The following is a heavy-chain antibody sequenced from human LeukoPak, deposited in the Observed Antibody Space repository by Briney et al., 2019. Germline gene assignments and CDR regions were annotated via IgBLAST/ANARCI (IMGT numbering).Heavy chain of an antibody. CDR3: AKDRVTIFGVVPGGVAYGMDV. CDR1: GFTFDDYA. J-gene: IGHJ6*02. Sequence: GRSLRLSCAASGFTFDDYAMHWVRQAPGKGLEWASGISWNSGSIGYADSVKGRFTISRDNAKNSLYLQMNSLRAEDTALYYCAKDRVTIFGVVPGGVAYGMDVWGQGTTVTVSS. D-gene: IGHD3-3*01. V-gene: IGHV3-9*01. CDR2: ISWNSGSI.